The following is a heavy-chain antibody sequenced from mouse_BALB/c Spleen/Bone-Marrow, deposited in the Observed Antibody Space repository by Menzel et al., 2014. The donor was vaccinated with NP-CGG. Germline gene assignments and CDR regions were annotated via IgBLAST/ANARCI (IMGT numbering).Heavy chain of an antibody. V-gene: IGHV7-3*02. D-gene: IGHD4-1*01. J-gene: IGHJ2*01. CDR3: ARFFNWGLDY. CDR1: GFTFTDYY. Sequence: EVKLMESGGGLVQPGGSLRLSCATSGFTFTDYYMSWVRQPPGKALEWLGFIRNKANGYTTEYSASVKGRFTISRDNSQSILYLQMNTLRAEDSAIYYCARFFNWGLDYWGQGTTLTVSS. CDR2: IRNKANGYTT.